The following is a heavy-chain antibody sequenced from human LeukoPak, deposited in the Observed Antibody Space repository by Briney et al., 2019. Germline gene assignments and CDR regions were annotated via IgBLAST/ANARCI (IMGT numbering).Heavy chain of an antibody. CDR3: ARGLVAVAD. V-gene: IGHV4-34*01. CDR2: INHSGST. Sequence: SETLSLTCAVYGGSFSGYYWSWIRQPPGKGLEWIGEINHSGSTNYNPPLKSRVTISVDTSKNQFSLKLSSVTAADTAVYYCARGLVAVADWGQGTLVTVSS. D-gene: IGHD6-19*01. J-gene: IGHJ4*02. CDR1: GGSFSGYY.